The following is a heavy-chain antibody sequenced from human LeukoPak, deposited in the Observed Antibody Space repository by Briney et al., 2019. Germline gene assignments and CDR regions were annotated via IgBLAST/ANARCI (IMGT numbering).Heavy chain of an antibody. J-gene: IGHJ4*03. CDR2: IYTSGST. V-gene: IGHV4-61*02. CDR3: AKSGGSGLIDY. Sequence: SETLSLTCTVSGGSISSGSYYWSWIRQPAGKGLEWIGRIYTSGSTNYNPSLKSRVTISVDTSKNQFSLKLSSVTAADTAVYYCAKSGGSGLIDYWGQGTMVTVSS. CDR1: GGSISSGSYY. D-gene: IGHD1-26*01.